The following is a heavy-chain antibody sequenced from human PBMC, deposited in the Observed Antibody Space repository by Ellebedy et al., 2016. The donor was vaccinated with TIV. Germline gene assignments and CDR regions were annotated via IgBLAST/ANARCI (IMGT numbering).Heavy chain of an antibody. CDR3: ARHDVAAGDFDY. CDR1: GGSISSYY. CDR2: IHTSGIT. D-gene: IGHD6-13*01. V-gene: IGHV4-4*07. J-gene: IGHJ4*02. Sequence: MPSETLSLTCTVSGGSISSYYYTWIRQPAGKGLEWIGRIHTSGITNYNPSLKSRLTMSVDTSKNQFSLKLSSVTAADTAVYYCARHDVAAGDFDYWGQGTLVTVSS.